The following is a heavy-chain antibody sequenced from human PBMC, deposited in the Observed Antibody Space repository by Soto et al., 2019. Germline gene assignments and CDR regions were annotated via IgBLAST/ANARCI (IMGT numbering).Heavy chain of an antibody. CDR3: ARDPREGWRGKGVPGGMDV. D-gene: IGHD1-26*01. CDR1: GFTFSSYS. CDR2: VSSSYSYI. Sequence: GGSLRLSCAASGFTFSSYSMNWVRQAPGKGLEWLSSVSSSYSYIYYADSVKGRFTISRDNTKNSLNLQMNSLRADDTAVYYCARDPREGWRGKGVPGGMDVWGQGTTVTVSS. J-gene: IGHJ6*02. V-gene: IGHV3-21*01.